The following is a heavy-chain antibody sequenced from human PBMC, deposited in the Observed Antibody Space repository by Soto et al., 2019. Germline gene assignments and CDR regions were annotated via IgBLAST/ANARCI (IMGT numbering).Heavy chain of an antibody. CDR1: GFSLSTNEGG. CDR3: AHRDLEYASSSPFDY. D-gene: IGHD6-6*01. Sequence: QITLKESGPTVVKPTQTLTLTCTVPGFSLSTNEGGVGWIRQPPGKALEWLALIYWDDDKRYNPSLESRLTITKDTSKNLVVLIMTNMDPVDTATYYCAHRDLEYASSSPFDYWGQGTLVTVSS. V-gene: IGHV2-5*02. J-gene: IGHJ4*02. CDR2: IYWDDDK.